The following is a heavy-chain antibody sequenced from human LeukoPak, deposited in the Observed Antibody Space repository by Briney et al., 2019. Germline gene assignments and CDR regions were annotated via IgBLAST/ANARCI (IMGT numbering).Heavy chain of an antibody. CDR2: ISSSSSYI. J-gene: IGHJ4*02. CDR3: ARDGPYDFWSSYYRDY. Sequence: PGGSLRLSCAASGFTFSSYSMNWVRQAPGKGLEWVSSISSSSSYIYYADSVKGRFTISRDNAKNSLYLQMNSLRAEDTAVYYCARDGPYDFWSSYYRDYWGQETLVTVSS. V-gene: IGHV3-21*01. CDR1: GFTFSSYS. D-gene: IGHD3-3*01.